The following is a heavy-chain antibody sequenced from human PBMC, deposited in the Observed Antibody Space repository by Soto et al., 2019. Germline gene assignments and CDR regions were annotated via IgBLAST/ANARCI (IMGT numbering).Heavy chain of an antibody. CDR1: GYTFTGYY. Sequence: ASAKVSCPASGYTFTGYYMHWVRQAPGQGLEWKGWINAYSGNTNYAQKHQGRVTMTTDTSKSTAYMELRSLRSDDTAVYYCARHLILLRFLEWPDDAFDIWGQGTMVTVSS. J-gene: IGHJ3*02. D-gene: IGHD3-3*01. V-gene: IGHV1-18*04. CDR3: ARHLILLRFLEWPDDAFDI. CDR2: INAYSGNT.